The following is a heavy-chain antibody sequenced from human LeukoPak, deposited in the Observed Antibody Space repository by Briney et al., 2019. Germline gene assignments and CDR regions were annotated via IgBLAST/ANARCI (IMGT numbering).Heavy chain of an antibody. V-gene: IGHV4-59*01. Sequence: PSETLSLTCAVYGGSFSGYYWSWIRQPPGKGLEWIGYIYYSGSTNYNPSLKSRVTISVDTSKNQFSLKLSSVTAADTAVYYCARMGPYDSSGYYYDWYFDLWGRGTLVTVSS. CDR3: ARMGPYDSSGYYYDWYFDL. CDR1: GGSFSGYY. CDR2: IYYSGST. D-gene: IGHD3-22*01. J-gene: IGHJ2*01.